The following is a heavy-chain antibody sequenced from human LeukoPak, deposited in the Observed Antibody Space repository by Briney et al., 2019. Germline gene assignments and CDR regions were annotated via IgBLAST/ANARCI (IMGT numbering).Heavy chain of an antibody. CDR1: GYTFTSYY. D-gene: IGHD3-10*01. CDR2: INPSGGST. J-gene: IGHJ4*02. Sequence: AXVKVSCKASGYTFTSYYMHWVRQAPGQGLEWMGIINPSGGSTNYAKKFKGRVTMTRDTSTSTVYMELSSLRSEDTAVYYCARALRELYYFDYWGQGTLVTVSS. CDR3: ARALRELYYFDY. V-gene: IGHV1-46*01.